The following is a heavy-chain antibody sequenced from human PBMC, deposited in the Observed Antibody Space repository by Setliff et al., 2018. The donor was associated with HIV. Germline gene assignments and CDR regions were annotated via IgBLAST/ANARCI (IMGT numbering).Heavy chain of an antibody. CDR3: ARDQLWSKATFDI. V-gene: IGHV3-7*01. J-gene: IGHJ3*02. D-gene: IGHD5-18*01. Sequence: GGSLRLSCAASGFRFSGYWMSWVRQAPGKGLEWVANIKEDGSEEYYVDSVKGRFTISRDNAKSSLYLQMNSLRVEDTAVYYCARDQLWSKATFDIWGQGTMVTVSS. CDR2: IKEDGSEE. CDR1: GFRFSGYW.